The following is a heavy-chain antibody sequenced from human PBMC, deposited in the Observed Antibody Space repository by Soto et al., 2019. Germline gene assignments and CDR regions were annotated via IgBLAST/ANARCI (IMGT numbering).Heavy chain of an antibody. CDR3: ARVTTGTEGGWFDP. CDR2: TYYRSKWYN. CDR1: GDSVSSNSAA. D-gene: IGHD1-1*01. V-gene: IGHV6-1*01. Sequence: PCQPLSLPCAISGDSVSSNSAAGECSIRSRSRVLEWLGRTYYRSKWYNDYAVSVKSRITINPDTSKNQFSLQLNSVTPEDTAVYYCARVTTGTEGGWFDPWGQGTLVTVSS. J-gene: IGHJ5*02.